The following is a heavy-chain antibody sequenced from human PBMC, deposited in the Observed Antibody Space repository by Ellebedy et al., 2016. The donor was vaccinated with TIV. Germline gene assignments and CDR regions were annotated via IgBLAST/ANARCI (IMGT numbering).Heavy chain of an antibody. CDR3: ARPYGSGWLGRSAFDI. D-gene: IGHD6-19*01. J-gene: IGHJ3*02. CDR2: IYYIGIT. V-gene: IGHV4-59*01. Sequence: MPSETLSLTCNVSGGSISTFYWSWIRQPPGKGLEFIGYIYYIGITNYNPSLESRVAISIATSENQFSLRLSSVTAADTAVYYFARPYGSGWLGRSAFDIWGQGTMVTVSS. CDR1: GGSISTFY.